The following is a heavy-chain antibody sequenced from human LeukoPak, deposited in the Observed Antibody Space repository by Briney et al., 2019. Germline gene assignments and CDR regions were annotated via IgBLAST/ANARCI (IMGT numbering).Heavy chain of an antibody. CDR1: GGTFSSYA. CDR3: ARDSGLMVYARPNDAFDI. CDR2: IIPIFGTA. J-gene: IGHJ3*02. D-gene: IGHD2-8*01. V-gene: IGHV1-69*05. Sequence: SVKVSCKASGGTFSSYAISWVRQAPGQGLEWMGGIIPIFGTANYAQKFQGRVTITTDESTSTAYMELSSLRSEDAAVYYCARDSGLMVYARPNDAFDIWGQGTMVTVSS.